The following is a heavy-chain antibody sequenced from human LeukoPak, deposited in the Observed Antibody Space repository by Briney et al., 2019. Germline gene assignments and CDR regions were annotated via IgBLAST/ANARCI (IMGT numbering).Heavy chain of an antibody. J-gene: IGHJ3*02. D-gene: IGHD1-1*01. V-gene: IGHV1-69*13. CDR3: ARDTAGTTRSDAFDI. CDR2: IIPISGTT. CDR1: GGTFTSYA. Sequence: SVKVSCKTSGGTFTSYAITWVRQAPGQGLEWMGKIIPISGTTNYAQKFQGRVTFTADESTSTAYVELSSLRSEDTAVYYCARDTAGTTRSDAFDIWGQGTMVTVSS.